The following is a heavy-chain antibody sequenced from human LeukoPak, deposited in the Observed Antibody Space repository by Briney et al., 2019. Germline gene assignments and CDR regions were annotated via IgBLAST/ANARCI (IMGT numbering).Heavy chain of an antibody. Sequence: SETLSLTCAVYGGSFSGYYWSWIRQPPGKGLEWIGEINHSGSTNYNPSLKSRVTISVDTSKNQFSLKLSSVTAADTAVYYCARGGSPVDTAMVGNWFDPWGQGTLVTVSS. CDR1: GGSFSGYY. J-gene: IGHJ5*02. CDR2: INHSGST. CDR3: ARGGSPVDTAMVGNWFDP. V-gene: IGHV4-34*01. D-gene: IGHD5-18*01.